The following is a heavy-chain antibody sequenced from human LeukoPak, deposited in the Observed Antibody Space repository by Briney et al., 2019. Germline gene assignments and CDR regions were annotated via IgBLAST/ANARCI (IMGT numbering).Heavy chain of an antibody. V-gene: IGHV3-23*01. CDR3: AKGEYQLLYGDY. J-gene: IGHJ4*02. Sequence: GGSLRLSCAASGFTFSSYAMSWVRQAPGKGLEWVLAISGSGGSTYYADSVKGRFTISRDNSKNTLYLQMNSLRAEDTAVYYCAKGEYQLLYGDYWGQGTLVTVSS. CDR1: GFTFSSYA. CDR2: ISGSGGST. D-gene: IGHD2-2*02.